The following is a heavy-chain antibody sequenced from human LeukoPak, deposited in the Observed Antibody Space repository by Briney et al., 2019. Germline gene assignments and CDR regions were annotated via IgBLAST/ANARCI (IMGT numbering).Heavy chain of an antibody. V-gene: IGHV3-21*01. Sequence: GGSLRLSCAASGFTFSSYSMNWVRQAPGKGLEWVSSISSSSSYIYYADSVKGRFTISRDNAKSSLYLQMNSLRAEDTAVYYCARAGVAAAGPFDYWGQGTLVTVSS. J-gene: IGHJ4*02. CDR3: ARAGVAAAGPFDY. D-gene: IGHD6-13*01. CDR1: GFTFSSYS. CDR2: ISSSSSYI.